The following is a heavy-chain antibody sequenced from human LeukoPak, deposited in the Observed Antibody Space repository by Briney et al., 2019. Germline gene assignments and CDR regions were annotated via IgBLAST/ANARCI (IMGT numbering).Heavy chain of an antibody. CDR3: ASDLGINFIRPLDY. CDR2: ISAYNGNT. CDR1: GYTFTSYG. J-gene: IGHJ4*02. D-gene: IGHD6-13*01. Sequence: GASVKVSCKASGYTFTSYGISWVRQSPGQGLEWMGWISAYNGNTNYAQKLQGRVTLTTDTSTSTAYMELRSLRSDDTAVYYCASDLGINFIRPLDYWGQGTLVTVSS. V-gene: IGHV1-18*01.